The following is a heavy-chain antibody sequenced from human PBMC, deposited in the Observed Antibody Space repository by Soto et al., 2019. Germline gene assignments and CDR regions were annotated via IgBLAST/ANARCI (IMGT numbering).Heavy chain of an antibody. CDR1: GFTFSDYY. CDR3: ARSREMATLPDWFDP. Sequence: PGGSLRLSCAASGFTFSDYYMSWIRQAPGKGLEWVSYISSSSSYTNYADSVKGRFTISRDNAKNSLYLQMNSLRAEDTAVYYCARSREMATLPDWFDPWGQGTPVTVSS. D-gene: IGHD5-12*01. V-gene: IGHV3-11*03. J-gene: IGHJ5*02. CDR2: ISSSSSYT.